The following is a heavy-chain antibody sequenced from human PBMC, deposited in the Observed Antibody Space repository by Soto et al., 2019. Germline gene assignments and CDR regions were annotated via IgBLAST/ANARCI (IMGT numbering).Heavy chain of an antibody. V-gene: IGHV4-34*01. Sequence: SETLSLTCAVYGGSFSGYYWSWIRQPPGKGLEWIGEINHSGSTNYNPSLKSRVTISVDTSKNQFSLKLSSVTAADTAVYYCARVIDDYIWGSPEYKDVWGKGTTVTGSS. CDR3: ARVIDDYIWGSPEYKDV. J-gene: IGHJ6*03. CDR2: INHSGST. D-gene: IGHD3-16*01. CDR1: GGSFSGYY.